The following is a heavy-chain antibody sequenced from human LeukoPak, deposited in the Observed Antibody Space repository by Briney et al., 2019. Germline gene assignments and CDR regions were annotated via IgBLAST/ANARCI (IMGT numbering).Heavy chain of an antibody. CDR1: GFTFSSYA. CDR2: ISGSGGST. J-gene: IGHJ3*02. Sequence: AGGSLRLSCAASGFTFSSYAMSWVRQAPGKGLEWVSAISGSGGSTYYADSVKGRFTISRDNSKNTLYLQMNSLRAEDTAVYYCAKDQEQLERRTANDAFDIWGQGTMVTVSS. D-gene: IGHD1-1*01. CDR3: AKDQEQLERRTANDAFDI. V-gene: IGHV3-23*01.